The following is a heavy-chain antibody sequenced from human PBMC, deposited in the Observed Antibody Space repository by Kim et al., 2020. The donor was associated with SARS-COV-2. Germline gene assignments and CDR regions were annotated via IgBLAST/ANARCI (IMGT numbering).Heavy chain of an antibody. D-gene: IGHD1-26*01. V-gene: IGHV5-51*01. Sequence: GESLKISCKGSGYSFTSYWIGWVRQMPGKGLEWMGIIYPGDSDTRYSPSFQGQVTISADKSISTAYLQWSSLKASDTAMYYCARTFLVGASTYYYGMDVWGQGTTVTVSS. CDR3: ARTFLVGASTYYYGMDV. J-gene: IGHJ6*02. CDR2: IYPGDSDT. CDR1: GYSFTSYW.